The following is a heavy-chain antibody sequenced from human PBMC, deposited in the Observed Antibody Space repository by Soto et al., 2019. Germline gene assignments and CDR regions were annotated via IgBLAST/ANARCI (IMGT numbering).Heavy chain of an antibody. V-gene: IGHV4-39*01. J-gene: IGHJ5*02. CDR2: IYNSGST. Sequence: SETLSLTCTVSGGFISSSSYYWGWIRQTPGKGLEWIGSIYNSGSTYYNVSLKSRVTISVDTSKNQLSLRLTFVTAADTALYYCAHEAGTGWFDPWGQGTLVTVSS. D-gene: IGHD6-19*01. CDR1: GGFISSSSYY. CDR3: AHEAGTGWFDP.